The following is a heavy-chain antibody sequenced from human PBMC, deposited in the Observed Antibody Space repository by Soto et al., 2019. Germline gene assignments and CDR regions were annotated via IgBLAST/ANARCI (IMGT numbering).Heavy chain of an antibody. CDR2: IRSKAYGGIT. Sequence: GGSLRLSCTASGFTFGDYAMSWFRQAPGKGLEWVGFIRSKAYGGITEYAASVKGRFTISRDDSKSIAYLQMNSLKTEDTAVYYCTRARQRLKVGVYYYYGMDVWGQGTTVTVSS. CDR1: GFTFGDYA. J-gene: IGHJ6*02. V-gene: IGHV3-49*03. CDR3: TRARQRLKVGVYYYYGMDV. D-gene: IGHD6-25*01.